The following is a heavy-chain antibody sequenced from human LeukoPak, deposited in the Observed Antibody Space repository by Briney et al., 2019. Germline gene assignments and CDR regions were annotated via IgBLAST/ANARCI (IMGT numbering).Heavy chain of an antibody. CDR3: ARLIQYYALASDDFDY. CDR1: GGFISSSSYY. J-gene: IGHJ4*02. D-gene: IGHD3-3*01. CDR2: IYYSGST. Sequence: SETLSLTCTVSGGFISSSSYYWGWIRQPPGKGLEWIGSIYYSGSTYYNPSLKSRVTISVDTSKNQFSLKLSSVTAADTAVYYCARLIQYYALASDDFDYWGQGTLVTVSS. V-gene: IGHV4-39*01.